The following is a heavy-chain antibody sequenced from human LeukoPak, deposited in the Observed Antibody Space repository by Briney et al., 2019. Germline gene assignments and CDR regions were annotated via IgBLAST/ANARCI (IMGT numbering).Heavy chain of an antibody. CDR1: GGSVSSGSYY. CDR2: IYYSGST. D-gene: IGHD2-15*01. CDR3: ARVLCSSCSCCHPHWCFDL. V-gene: IGHV4-61*01. J-gene: IGHJ2*01. Sequence: SETLSLTCSVSGGSVSSGSYYWSWIRQPPGKGLEWIGYIYYSGSTNYNPSLKSRVTISVDTSKNQFSLKLSSVTAADTAVYYCARVLCSSCSCCHPHWCFDLWGRGTLVTVSS.